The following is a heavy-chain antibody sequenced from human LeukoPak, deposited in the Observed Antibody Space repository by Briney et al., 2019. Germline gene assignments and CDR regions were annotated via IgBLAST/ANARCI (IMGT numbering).Heavy chain of an antibody. CDR2: IYSGGNT. Sequence: PGGSLRLSCAASGFTVSSNYMSWVRKAPGKGLEWVSVIYSGGNTFYADSVKGRFTISRDNSKNTLYLQMNSLRAEDTAVYYCASVNGDGAEYFQHWGQGTLVTVSS. V-gene: IGHV3-53*01. J-gene: IGHJ1*01. D-gene: IGHD2-21*01. CDR3: ASVNGDGAEYFQH. CDR1: GFTVSSNY.